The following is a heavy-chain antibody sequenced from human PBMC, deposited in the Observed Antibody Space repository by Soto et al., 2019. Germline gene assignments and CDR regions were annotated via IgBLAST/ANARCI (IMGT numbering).Heavy chain of an antibody. CDR3: AREETAWPLAYGLDV. CDR1: GFTFSSYS. D-gene: IGHD2-21*02. V-gene: IGHV3-21*01. CDR2: IGTRSDI. Sequence: PGGSLRLSCAASGFTFSSYSMHWVRQAPGKGLEWVSSIGTRSDIYYADSVKGRFTISRDKAKNSLSLQMNSMTAEDTAVYYCAREETAWPLAYGLDVWGQGTTVTVSS. J-gene: IGHJ6*02.